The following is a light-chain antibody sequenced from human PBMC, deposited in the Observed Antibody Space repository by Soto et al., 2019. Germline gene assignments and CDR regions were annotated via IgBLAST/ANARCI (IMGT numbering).Light chain of an antibody. V-gene: IGLV2-14*01. CDR2: AVS. CDR1: SSDVGGYNY. CDR3: SSYTSSSTLFYV. Sequence: QSALTQPASVSGSPGQSITISCTGTSSDVGGYNYVSWYPQHPGKAPKLMIYAVSNRPSGVSNRFSGSKSGNTAPLTISGLQAEDESDYYCSSYTSSSTLFYVFGTGTKLTVL. J-gene: IGLJ1*01.